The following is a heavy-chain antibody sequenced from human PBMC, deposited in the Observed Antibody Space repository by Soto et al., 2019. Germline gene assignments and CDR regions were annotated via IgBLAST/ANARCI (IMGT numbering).Heavy chain of an antibody. D-gene: IGHD1-26*01. Sequence: QVQLVESGGGAVQPGRSLRLSCAASGFTFSSYGMHWVRQAPGKGLEWVAVIWYDGSNKYYADSVKGRFTISRDNSKNTLYLQMNSLRAEDTAVYYCARGWELSDAFDIWGQGTMVTVSS. V-gene: IGHV3-33*01. J-gene: IGHJ3*02. CDR2: IWYDGSNK. CDR1: GFTFSSYG. CDR3: ARGWELSDAFDI.